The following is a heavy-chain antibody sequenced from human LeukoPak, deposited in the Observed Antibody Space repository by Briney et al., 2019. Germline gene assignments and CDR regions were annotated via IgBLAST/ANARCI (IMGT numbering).Heavy chain of an antibody. Sequence: SVKVSCKASGGTFSSYAISWVRQAPGQGLEWMGGIIPIFGTANYAQKFQGRVTITTDESMSTAYMELSSLRSEDTAVYYCARDQGDYYGSGSYYMYYFDYWGQGTLVTVSS. CDR1: GGTFSSYA. V-gene: IGHV1-69*05. CDR2: IIPIFGTA. D-gene: IGHD3-10*01. J-gene: IGHJ4*02. CDR3: ARDQGDYYGSGSYYMYYFDY.